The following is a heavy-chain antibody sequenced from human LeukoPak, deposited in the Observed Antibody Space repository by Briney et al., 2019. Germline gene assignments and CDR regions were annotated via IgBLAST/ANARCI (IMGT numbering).Heavy chain of an antibody. V-gene: IGHV4-59*01. CDR1: GGSISSYY. D-gene: IGHD1/OR15-1a*01. CDR2: ISHRGST. CDR3: ARGSKWNTNWFDA. J-gene: IGHJ5*02. Sequence: KPSETLSLTCTVSGGSISSYYWSWIRQPPGKGLEWIGYISHRGSTNYNPSLNSRVTISLDTSKNQFSLKLSSVTAADTAVYKCARGSKWNTNWFDAWGQGTLVTVSS.